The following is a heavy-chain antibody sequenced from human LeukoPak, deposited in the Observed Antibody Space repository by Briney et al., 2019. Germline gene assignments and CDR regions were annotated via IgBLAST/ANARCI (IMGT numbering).Heavy chain of an antibody. J-gene: IGHJ4*01. CDR2: IYYSGNT. V-gene: IGHV4-39*01. CDR1: GVSISSSNSY. D-gene: IGHD5-12*01. Sequence: SETLSLTCTVSGVSISSSNSYWGWIRQPPGKGLEWIGSIYYSGNTYYNASLKSQVSISIDTSKNQVSLKLSSMTAADTAVYYCAKSGGYGLIDYWGQGTLVTVSS. CDR3: AKSGGYGLIDY.